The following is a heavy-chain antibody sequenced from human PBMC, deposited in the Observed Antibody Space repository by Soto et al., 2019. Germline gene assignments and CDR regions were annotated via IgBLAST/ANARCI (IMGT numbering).Heavy chain of an antibody. V-gene: IGHV3-21*01. CDR3: AREIRISDSY. CDR2: ISSSSSYI. D-gene: IGHD2-21*02. J-gene: IGHJ4*02. Sequence: EVLLVESGGGLVKPGGSLRLSCAAFGFTFSTYGMNWVRQAPGKGLEWVSSISSSSSYIYYADSVKGRFTISRDNAKNSLYLQMNSLRAEDTAVYYCAREIRISDSYWGQGTLVTVSS. CDR1: GFTFSTYG.